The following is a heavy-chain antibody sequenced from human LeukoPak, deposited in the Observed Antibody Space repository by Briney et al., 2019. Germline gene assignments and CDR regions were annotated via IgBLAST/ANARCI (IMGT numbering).Heavy chain of an antibody. V-gene: IGHV3-20*01. D-gene: IGHD1-26*01. CDR1: GFTFDDYG. CDR3: ARGGSGSYYAPFDY. J-gene: IGHJ4*02. Sequence: GGSLRLSCAASGFTFDDYGMSWVRQAPGKGLEWVSGINWNGGSTGYADSVKGRFTISRDNAKNSLYLQMNSLRAEDTALYHCARGGSGSYYAPFDYWGQGTLVTVSS. CDR2: INWNGGST.